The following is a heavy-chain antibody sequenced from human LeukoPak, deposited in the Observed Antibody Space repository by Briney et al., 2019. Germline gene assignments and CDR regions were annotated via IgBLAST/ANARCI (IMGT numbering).Heavy chain of an antibody. J-gene: IGHJ3*02. Sequence: GASVKVSCKASGYTFPSYYMHWVRQAPGQGLEWMGVINPSGGNTNSAQKFQGRVTITADESTSTAYMKLSSLRSEDTAVYYCAGITGTTPDDAFDIWGQGTMVTVSS. CDR1: GYTFPSYY. D-gene: IGHD1-7*01. CDR3: AGITGTTPDDAFDI. V-gene: IGHV1-46*01. CDR2: INPSGGNT.